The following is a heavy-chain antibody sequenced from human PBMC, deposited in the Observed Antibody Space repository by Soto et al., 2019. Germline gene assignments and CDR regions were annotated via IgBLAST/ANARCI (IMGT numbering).Heavy chain of an antibody. CDR1: GLTFTRLA. J-gene: IGHJ4*02. V-gene: IGHV3-23*01. Sequence: EVQLLESGGGLVQPGGSLGLSFQASGLTFTRLAMTWVPKAQGKGRDWVPGLSDRGGSIYYADSVKGGFTISRDNSMNTLYLQMNTLRAEDTAVYYCAKVSSSWYAGFFDLWGQGTLVTVSS. CDR2: LSDRGGSI. D-gene: IGHD6-13*01. CDR3: AKVSSSWYAGFFDL.